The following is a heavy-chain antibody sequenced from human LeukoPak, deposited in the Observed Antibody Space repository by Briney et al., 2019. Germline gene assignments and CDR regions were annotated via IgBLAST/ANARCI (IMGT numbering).Heavy chain of an antibody. Sequence: PGGSLRLSCAASGFTFSTYAMSWVRQAPGEGLEWVSAISPSGDVTFHADSVRGRFTISRDNSKNTLYLQMNSLRAEDTAVYYCAKEPHSGVVTSFDYWGQGTLVSVSS. V-gene: IGHV3-23*01. CDR1: GFTFSTYA. CDR3: AKEPHSGVVTSFDY. J-gene: IGHJ4*02. CDR2: ISPSGDVT. D-gene: IGHD3-3*01.